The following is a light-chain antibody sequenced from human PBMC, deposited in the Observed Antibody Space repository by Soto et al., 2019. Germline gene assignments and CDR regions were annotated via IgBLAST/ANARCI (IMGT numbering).Light chain of an antibody. CDR3: QQLKSYPRT. J-gene: IGKJ2*01. CDR1: QGISSY. Sequence: DIQLTQSPSFLSASVGDRVTITCRASQGISSYLAWYQQKSGKAPKLLIYAASTLQSGVPSRFSGSGSGTEFTLTISSLQPEDFATYYCQQLKSYPRTFGQGTKLEIK. CDR2: AAS. V-gene: IGKV1-9*01.